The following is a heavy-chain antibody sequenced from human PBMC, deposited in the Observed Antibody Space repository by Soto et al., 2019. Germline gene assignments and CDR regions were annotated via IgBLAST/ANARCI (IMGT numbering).Heavy chain of an antibody. CDR2: ISRSDGST. CDR1: GFTFSSYD. CDR3: ATSGPYYYYYYGMDV. Sequence: GGSLRLSCAASGFTFSSYDMTWVRQAPGKGLEWVSAISRSDGSTYYADSVKGRFTISRDNSKNTLYLQLNSLTAEDTAVYYCATSGPYYYYYYGMDVWGQGTAVTVSS. J-gene: IGHJ6*02. V-gene: IGHV3-23*01.